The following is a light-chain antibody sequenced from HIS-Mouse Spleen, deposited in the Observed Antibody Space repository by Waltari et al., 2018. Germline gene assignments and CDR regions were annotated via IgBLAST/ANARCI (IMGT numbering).Light chain of an antibody. CDR3: GTWDSSLSAWV. Sequence: QSVLTQPPSVSAAPGQKVTISCSGSSSNIGNNYVSWYQQLPGTAPKLLIYDNNKRPSGIPDRFHGSKSGTSATLGITGLQTGDEADYYCGTWDSSLSAWVFGGGTKLTVL. V-gene: IGLV1-51*01. CDR1: SSNIGNNY. J-gene: IGLJ3*02. CDR2: DNN.